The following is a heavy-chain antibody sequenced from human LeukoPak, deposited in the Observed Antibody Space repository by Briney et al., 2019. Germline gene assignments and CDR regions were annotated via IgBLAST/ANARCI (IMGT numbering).Heavy chain of an antibody. CDR1: GFTFSSYS. V-gene: IGHV3-21*01. Sequence: GGSLRLSCAASGFTFSSYSMNWVRQAPGKGLEWVSSISSSSSYIYYADSVKGRFTISRDNAKNSLYLQMNSLRAEDTAVYYCARDISRTGTPVWGQGTLVTVSS. CDR2: ISSSSSYI. J-gene: IGHJ4*02. D-gene: IGHD1-1*01. CDR3: ARDISRTGTPV.